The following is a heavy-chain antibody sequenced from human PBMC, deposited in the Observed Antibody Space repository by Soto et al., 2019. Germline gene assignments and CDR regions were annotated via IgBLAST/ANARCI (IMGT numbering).Heavy chain of an antibody. CDR3: ARRIALSGTAGAPGD. CDR1: RGSVSSNNW. Sequence: QVQLQESRPGLVKPSGTLSLTCGVSRGSVSSNNWWTWVRQPPGKGLEWIGEIYQTGTTNYNPSLQSRVTISLDKSNNHFSLKLNSVTAADTAVYYCARRIALSGTAGAPGDWGQGTLVIVSS. J-gene: IGHJ4*02. CDR2: IYQTGTT. V-gene: IGHV4-4*02. D-gene: IGHD6-19*01.